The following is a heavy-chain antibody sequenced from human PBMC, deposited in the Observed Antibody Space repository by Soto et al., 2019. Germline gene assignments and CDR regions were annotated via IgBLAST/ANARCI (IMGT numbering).Heavy chain of an antibody. CDR3: ARLAVAATRTKDY. J-gene: IGHJ4*02. CDR1: GGSLSDYY. V-gene: IGHV4-34*01. CDR2: INHSGGT. D-gene: IGHD6-19*01. Sequence: SETLSLTCAVYGGSLSDYYWSWIRQPPGKGLEWIAEINHSGGTKYNPSLKSRVTISVDTSKNHFSLQLSSVTAADTAVYFCARLAVAATRTKDYWGQGTLVTVSS.